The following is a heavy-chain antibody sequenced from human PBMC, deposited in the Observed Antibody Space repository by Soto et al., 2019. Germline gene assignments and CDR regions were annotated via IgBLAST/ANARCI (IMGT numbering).Heavy chain of an antibody. Sequence: GASVKVSCKASGYTFTSYHMHWVRQAPGQGLEWMGIINPSGGSTSYAQKFQGRVSMTRDTSTNTVYMELSSLRSEDTAVYYCARCTLYCTGGSCYPGGPDHWGQGTLVTVSS. CDR2: INPSGGST. CDR3: ARCTLYCTGGSCYPGGPDH. J-gene: IGHJ4*02. CDR1: GYTFTSYH. V-gene: IGHV1-46*01. D-gene: IGHD2-15*01.